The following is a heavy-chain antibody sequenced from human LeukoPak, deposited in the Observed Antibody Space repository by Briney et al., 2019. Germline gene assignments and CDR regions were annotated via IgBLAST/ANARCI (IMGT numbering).Heavy chain of an antibody. V-gene: IGHV4-59*01. D-gene: IGHD6-19*01. Sequence: SETLSLTCTVSGGSISSYYWSWIRQPPGKGLEWIGYIYYSGSTNYNPSLKSRVTISVDTSKNQFSLKLSSVTAADTAVYYCARDRAIAVAGTGAFDIWGQGTVVTVSS. CDR3: ARDRAIAVAGTGAFDI. J-gene: IGHJ3*02. CDR1: GGSISSYY. CDR2: IYYSGST.